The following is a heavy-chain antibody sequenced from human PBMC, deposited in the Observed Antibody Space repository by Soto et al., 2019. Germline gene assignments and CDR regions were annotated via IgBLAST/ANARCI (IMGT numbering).Heavy chain of an antibody. CDR1: GGSISSCDCS. J-gene: IGHJ6*02. CDR3: ARDSGSSGMDV. V-gene: IGHV4-31*03. D-gene: IGHD3-10*01. CDR2: IYYSGDT. Sequence: QVQLQESGPGLVKPSQTLSLTCTVSGGSISSCDCSWTWVRQHPGKGLEWIGYIYYSGDTYYNPSLKSRLTISSDTSKNQFSLRLSSVTAADTAVYSCARDSGSSGMDVWGQGTTVTVSS.